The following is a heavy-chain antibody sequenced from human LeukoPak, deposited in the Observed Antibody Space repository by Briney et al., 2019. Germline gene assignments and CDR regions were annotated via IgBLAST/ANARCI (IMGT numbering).Heavy chain of an antibody. Sequence: QPGGSLRLSCAASGFTFSRYWMHWVRQAPGEGLMWVSRTNTDGSSTTYAASVKGRFTMSRDNAKSTLFLQMNSLRAEDTAVYYCVIVGAVTGSYWGQGTLVTVSS. CDR2: TNTDGSST. CDR3: VIVGAVTGSY. V-gene: IGHV3-74*01. D-gene: IGHD2-21*02. J-gene: IGHJ4*02. CDR1: GFTFSRYW.